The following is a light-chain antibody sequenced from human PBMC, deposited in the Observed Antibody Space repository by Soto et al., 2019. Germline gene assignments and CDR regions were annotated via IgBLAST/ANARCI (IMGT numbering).Light chain of an antibody. CDR3: GTWDDSLVSYV. CDR2: DND. V-gene: IGLV1-51*01. Sequence: QSVLTQPPSVSAAPGQRVTVSCSGTSKNIGDNHVSWYPHVPGMAPKLVVYDNDRRPSELPGRFSGSKSGTSATLVITGLQTGDEADYYGGTWDDSLVSYVFGTGTKVTVL. J-gene: IGLJ1*01. CDR1: SKNIGDNH.